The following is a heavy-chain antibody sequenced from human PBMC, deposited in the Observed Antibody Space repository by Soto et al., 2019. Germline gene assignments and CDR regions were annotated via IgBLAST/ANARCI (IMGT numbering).Heavy chain of an antibody. V-gene: IGHV1-46*01. CDR3: ARDVGDGYKPPFYFDY. CDR2: INPSGGST. Sequence: QVQLVQSGAEVKMPGSSVKVSCKASGYTFTSYYMHWVRQAPGQGLEWMGIINPSGGSTSYAQKFQGRVTMTRDTSTSTVYMELSSLRSEDTAVYYCARDVGDGYKPPFYFDYWGQGTLVTVSS. D-gene: IGHD5-12*01. J-gene: IGHJ4*02. CDR1: GYTFTSYY.